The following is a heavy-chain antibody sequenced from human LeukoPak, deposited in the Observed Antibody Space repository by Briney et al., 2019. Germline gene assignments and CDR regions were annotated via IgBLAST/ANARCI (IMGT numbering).Heavy chain of an antibody. CDR2: IKQDGSEK. D-gene: IGHD3-3*01. CDR1: AFTFSSYW. CDR3: ARPYYDFRSGYYTDPFDY. J-gene: IGHJ4*02. V-gene: IGHV3-7*01. Sequence: GGSLRLSCAASAFTFSSYWMSWVRQAPGKGLEWVANIKQDGSEKYYVDFVKGRFTISRDNAKNSLYLQTTSLRAEDTAVYYCARPYYDFRSGYYTDPFDYWGQGTLVTVSS.